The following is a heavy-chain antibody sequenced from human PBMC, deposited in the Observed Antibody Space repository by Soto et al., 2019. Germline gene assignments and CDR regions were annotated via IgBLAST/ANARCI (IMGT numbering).Heavy chain of an antibody. V-gene: IGHV4-39*01. Sequence: SETLSLTCTVSGGSISSCGYYWGWMRQPPGKGLEWIGSIYYSGSTYYNPSLKSRVTISVDTSKNQFSLKLSSVTAADTAVYYCARARRPYCFDYWGQGTLVTVSS. J-gene: IGHJ4*02. CDR2: IYYSGST. CDR1: GGSISSCGYY. CDR3: ARARRPYCFDY.